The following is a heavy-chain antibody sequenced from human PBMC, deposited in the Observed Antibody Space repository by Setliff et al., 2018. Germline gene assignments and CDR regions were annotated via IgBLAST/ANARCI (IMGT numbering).Heavy chain of an antibody. CDR1: GYNFTAYY. D-gene: IGHD5-12*01. V-gene: IGHV1-2*02. CDR3: AAYLGSDPMSNWFDL. CDR2: INPKSGGA. Sequence: ASVKVSCKTSGYNFTAYYIHWVRQAPGQGLEWMGWINPKSGGANYAQNFQDRITMTRDTSISTVYMELTRLRFDDTAVYYCAAYLGSDPMSNWFDLWGQGTLVTVSS. J-gene: IGHJ5*02.